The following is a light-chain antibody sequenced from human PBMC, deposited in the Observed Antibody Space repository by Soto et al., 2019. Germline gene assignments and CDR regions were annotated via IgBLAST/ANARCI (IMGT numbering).Light chain of an antibody. Sequence: EIVMTQSPATLSVSPGERATLSCRASQSVSSYLAWYQQKGGQAPRLLIYGASTRATGIPARFSGSGSGTEFTLTISSLQSEDFAVYYCQQSTNWPWTFGQGTKVDIK. CDR2: GAS. V-gene: IGKV3-15*01. CDR3: QQSTNWPWT. CDR1: QSVSSY. J-gene: IGKJ1*01.